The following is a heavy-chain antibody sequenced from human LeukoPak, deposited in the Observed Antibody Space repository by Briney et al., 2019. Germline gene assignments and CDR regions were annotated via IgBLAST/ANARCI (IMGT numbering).Heavy chain of an antibody. J-gene: IGHJ4*02. D-gene: IGHD4-17*01. V-gene: IGHV4-39*01. Sequence: SSETLSLTCTVSGGSISSSSYYWAWIRQPPGKGLEWIGSIYYTGITYYSPSLNSRVTLSVDPSKSQFSLRLSSVTAADTAVYYCVSGPYGDYYLDYWGQGTLVTVSS. CDR3: VSGPYGDYYLDY. CDR1: GGSISSSSYY. CDR2: IYYTGIT.